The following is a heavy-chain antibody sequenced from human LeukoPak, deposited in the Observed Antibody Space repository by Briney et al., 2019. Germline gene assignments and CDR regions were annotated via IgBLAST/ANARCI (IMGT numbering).Heavy chain of an antibody. CDR2: TRGGGET. D-gene: IGHD1-1*01. CDR3: AKANWISNADAVW. Sequence: GGSQRLLCAASRFLLQRYNKLWVRRAPARGPEWVSSTRGGGETFYADAVKGRFTLSRDDSRNTVYLQLNNLSLEDTAICYCAKANWISNADAVWWGQGIQVTVSS. J-gene: IGHJ4*01. V-gene: IGHV3-23*01. CDR1: RFLLQRYN.